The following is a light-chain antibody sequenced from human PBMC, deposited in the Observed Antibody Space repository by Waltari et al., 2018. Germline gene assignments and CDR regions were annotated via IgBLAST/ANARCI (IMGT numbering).Light chain of an antibody. Sequence: DIQMTQSPSTLSASVGDRVTISCRASQCITRWLAWYQQKPGEAPKSLIYKASTLESGVPSRFSGSGSGTEFTLTISSLQPDDFATYYCQQYKSPPWTFGQGTKVEIK. CDR3: QQYKSPPWT. CDR2: KAS. V-gene: IGKV1-5*03. J-gene: IGKJ1*01. CDR1: QCITRW.